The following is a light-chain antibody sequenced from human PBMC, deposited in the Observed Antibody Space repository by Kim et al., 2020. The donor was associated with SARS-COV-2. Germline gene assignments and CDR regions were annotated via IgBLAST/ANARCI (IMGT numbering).Light chain of an antibody. Sequence: GQTVRITCQGDSLRTYYASWYQQKPGQAPALVIYAKNNRPSGIPDRFSGSSSGNTASLTITGAQAEDEADYYCKSRDTSGDRLVFGGGTQLNVL. CDR1: SLRTYY. CDR2: AKN. V-gene: IGLV3-19*01. J-gene: IGLJ2*01. CDR3: KSRDTSGDRLV.